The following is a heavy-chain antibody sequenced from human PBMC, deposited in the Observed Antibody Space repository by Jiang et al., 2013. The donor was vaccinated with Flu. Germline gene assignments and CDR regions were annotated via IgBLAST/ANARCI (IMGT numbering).Heavy chain of an antibody. CDR2: ISYDGSNK. Sequence: PGKGLEWVAVISYDGSNKYYADSVKGRFTISRDNSKNTLYLQMNSLRAEDTAVYYCAKDLEGGSGSYSGYFDYWGHGTLVTVSS. CDR3: AKDLEGGSGSYSGYFDY. J-gene: IGHJ4*01. D-gene: IGHD3-10*01. V-gene: IGHV3-30*18.